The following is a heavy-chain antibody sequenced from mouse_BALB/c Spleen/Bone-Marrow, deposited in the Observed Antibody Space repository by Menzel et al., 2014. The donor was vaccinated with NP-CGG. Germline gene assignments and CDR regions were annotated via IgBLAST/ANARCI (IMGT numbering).Heavy chain of an antibody. V-gene: IGHV14-3*02. CDR2: IDPANGNT. D-gene: IGHD2-14*01. Sequence: EVQLQESGAELVEPGASVKLSCTASGFNIKDTYMHWVKQRPEQGLEWIGRIDPANGNTKYDPKFQGKATITADTSSNTAFLQVSRLTSGYTGVYFRATNYRDDRRFAYWGQGTLVTGSS. CDR1: GFNIKDTY. J-gene: IGHJ3*01. CDR3: ATNYRDDRRFAY.